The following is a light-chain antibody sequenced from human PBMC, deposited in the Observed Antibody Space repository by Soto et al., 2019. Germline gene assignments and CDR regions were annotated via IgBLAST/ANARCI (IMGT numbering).Light chain of an antibody. V-gene: IGKV3-15*01. CDR2: ATS. J-gene: IGKJ4*01. Sequence: EIVVTQSPATLSVSPGERATLSCRASQSVGNNFAWYQQKPGQAPRLLIFATSTRATGVPARFSGSGSGTGFTLTISSLQSEDFAVYYCQQYGNLPLTFGGGAKVEIE. CDR3: QQYGNLPLT. CDR1: QSVGNN.